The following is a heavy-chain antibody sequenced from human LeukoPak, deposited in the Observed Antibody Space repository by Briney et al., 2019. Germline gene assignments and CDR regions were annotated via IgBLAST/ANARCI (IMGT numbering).Heavy chain of an antibody. D-gene: IGHD2/OR15-2a*01. V-gene: IGHV4-39*01. CDR3: ARHVISVFDY. Sequence: SETLSLTCTVSGGSISSYYWGWIRQPPGKGLEWIGSIYYSGSTYYNPSLKSRVTISVETSKNQFSLKLSSVTAADTAVYYCARHVISVFDYWGQGTLVTVSS. CDR1: GGSISSYY. CDR2: IYYSGST. J-gene: IGHJ4*02.